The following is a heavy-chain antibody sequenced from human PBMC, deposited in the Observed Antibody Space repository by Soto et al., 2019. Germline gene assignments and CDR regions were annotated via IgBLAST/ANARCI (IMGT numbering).Heavy chain of an antibody. CDR3: ARFITMVRGAWFDP. CDR2: IYHSGST. V-gene: IGHV4-30-2*01. J-gene: IGHJ5*02. Sequence: SETLSLTCAVSGGSISSGGYSWSWIRQPPGKGLEWIGYIYHSGSTYYNPSLKSRVTISVDRSKNQFSLKLSSVTAADTAVYYCARFITMVRGAWFDPWGQGTLVTVSS. CDR1: GGSISSGGYS. D-gene: IGHD3-10*01.